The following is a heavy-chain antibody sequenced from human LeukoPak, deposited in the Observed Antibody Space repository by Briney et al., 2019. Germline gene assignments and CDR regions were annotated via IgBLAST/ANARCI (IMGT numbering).Heavy chain of an antibody. CDR2: INHSGST. CDR3: ASSTVRTRYFDY. D-gene: IGHD3-10*02. Sequence: PSETLSLTCAVYGGSFSGYHWSWIRQPPGKGLEWIGEINHSGSTNYNPSLKSRVTISVDTSKNQFSLKLSSVTAADTAVYYCASSTVRTRYFDYWGQGTLVTVSS. V-gene: IGHV4-34*01. CDR1: GGSFSGYH. J-gene: IGHJ4*02.